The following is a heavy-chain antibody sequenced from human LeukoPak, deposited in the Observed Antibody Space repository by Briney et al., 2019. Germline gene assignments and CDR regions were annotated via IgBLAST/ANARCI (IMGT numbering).Heavy chain of an antibody. CDR3: ARAPYDYLPNWFDP. CDR2: IIPILGIA. V-gene: IGHV1-69*04. D-gene: IGHD3-16*01. Sequence: WASVKVSCKASGYTFTSYGISWVRQAPGQGLEWMGRIIPILGIANYAQKFQGRVTITADKSTSTAYMELSSLRSEDTAVYYCARAPYDYLPNWFDPWGQGTLVTVSS. J-gene: IGHJ5*02. CDR1: GYTFTSYG.